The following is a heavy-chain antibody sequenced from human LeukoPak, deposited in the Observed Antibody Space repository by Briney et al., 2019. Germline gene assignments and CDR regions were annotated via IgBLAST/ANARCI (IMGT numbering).Heavy chain of an antibody. CDR2: ISGSGGST. J-gene: IGHJ4*02. CDR1: GFTFSSYG. Sequence: GRSLRLSCAASGFTFSSYGMHWVRQAPGKGLEWVSAISGSGGSTYYADSVKGRFTISRDNSKNTLYLQMNSLRAEDTAVYYCAKVTPYLYGGYFDYWGQGTLVTVSS. V-gene: IGHV3-23*01. D-gene: IGHD3-10*02. CDR3: AKVTPYLYGGYFDY.